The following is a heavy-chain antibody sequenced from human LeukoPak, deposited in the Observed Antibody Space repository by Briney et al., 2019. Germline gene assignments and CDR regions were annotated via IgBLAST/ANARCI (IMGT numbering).Heavy chain of an antibody. Sequence: PGASLTLSCAASGFTFEDYAMHWVPHAPAKGLECVSLISWDGCSTYYAHSVKVLFPISRENTKNSLYLQMNSLRAEDTALYYCAKDRDTFNSYYYGMDVWGKGTTVTVSS. CDR3: AKDRDTFNSYYYGMDV. V-gene: IGHV3-43D*04. CDR2: ISWDGCST. J-gene: IGHJ6*04. D-gene: IGHD3-16*01. CDR1: GFTFEDYA.